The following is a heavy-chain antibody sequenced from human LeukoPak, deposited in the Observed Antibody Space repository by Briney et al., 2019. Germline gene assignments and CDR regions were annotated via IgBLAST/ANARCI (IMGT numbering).Heavy chain of an antibody. V-gene: IGHV3-30*02. CDR3: AKWRSIAGRYCSSTSCPPDY. CDR1: GLSFGSYW. J-gene: IGHJ4*02. D-gene: IGHD2-2*01. Sequence: GGSLRLSCAVSGLSFGSYWMSWVRQAPGKGLEWVAFIRYDGSNKYYADSVKGRFTISRDNSKNTLYLQMNSLRAEDTAVYYCAKWRSIAGRYCSSTSCPPDYWGQGTLVTVSS. CDR2: IRYDGSNK.